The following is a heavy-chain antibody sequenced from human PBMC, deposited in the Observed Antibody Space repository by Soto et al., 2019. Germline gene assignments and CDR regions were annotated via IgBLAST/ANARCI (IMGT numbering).Heavy chain of an antibody. CDR1: GDSISTFY. D-gene: IGHD1-1*01. Sequence: PSETLSLTCTVSGDSISTFYWGWMRQSPGKELEWIGYVYYTGSTNYNPSLKSRVTISVDTSKNQFSLKLSSVTAADTAVYYCARGTPTNFDYWGQGTLVTVSS. V-gene: IGHV4-59*08. CDR2: VYYTGST. CDR3: ARGTPTNFDY. J-gene: IGHJ4*02.